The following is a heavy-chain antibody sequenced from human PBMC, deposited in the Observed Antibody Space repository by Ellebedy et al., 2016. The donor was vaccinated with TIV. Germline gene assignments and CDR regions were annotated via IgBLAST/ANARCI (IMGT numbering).Heavy chain of an antibody. J-gene: IGHJ4*02. CDR3: ATGGDYYGSGSIFDY. CDR2: LWFDGDHR. V-gene: IGHV3-33*08. CDR1: GFTFSSYG. Sequence: GESLKISCAASGFTFSSYGMHWVRQAPGKGLEWVAGLWFDGDHRYYVDSVKGRFTISRDNSKNTLYLQLNSLRSEDTAVYYCATGGDYYGSGSIFDYWGQGTLVTVSS. D-gene: IGHD3-10*01.